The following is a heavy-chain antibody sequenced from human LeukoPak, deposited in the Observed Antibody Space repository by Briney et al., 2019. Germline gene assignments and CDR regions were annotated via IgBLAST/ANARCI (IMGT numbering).Heavy chain of an antibody. CDR3: ARGHIDSSAYYYVD. CDR2: ISAYNGNT. D-gene: IGHD3-22*01. CDR1: GYAFTKYG. J-gene: IGHJ4*02. Sequence: ASVKVSCKTSGYAFTKYGVTWMRQAPGQGLEWLGWISAYNGNTEYAQKFQGRITMTTDTPTTTGYMEMGSLRSDDTAVYYCARGHIDSSAYYYVDWGQGTLVTVSS. V-gene: IGHV1-18*04.